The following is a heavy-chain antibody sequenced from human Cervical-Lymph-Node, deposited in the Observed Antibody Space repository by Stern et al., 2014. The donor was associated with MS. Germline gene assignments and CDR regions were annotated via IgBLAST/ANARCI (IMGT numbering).Heavy chain of an antibody. Sequence: QMQLVQSGAEVKKPGASVKVSCKTSGYTFTSDDINWVRQASGQGLEWMGWMNPDSGETGYAQKFQGRLTITRDTSISTAYMELTTLRSEDTAVYYCTKAWDSWGQGTLVIVSS. CDR2: MNPDSGET. CDR1: GYTFTSDD. J-gene: IGHJ4*02. CDR3: TKAWDS. V-gene: IGHV1-8*01.